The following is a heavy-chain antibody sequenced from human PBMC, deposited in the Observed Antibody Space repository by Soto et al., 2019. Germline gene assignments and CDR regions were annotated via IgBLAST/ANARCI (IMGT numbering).Heavy chain of an antibody. CDR1: GFIFSHYA. CDR2: IGGGGDDT. CDR3: AKDAVPRNDLWDYFEF. D-gene: IGHD1-1*01. V-gene: IGHV3-23*01. Sequence: QLLESGGMLLQPGGSLRLSCAASGFIFSHYAMSWVRQAPGKGLEWASGIGGGGDDTNYADSVKGRFTISRDNSKNTLFLQMNSLRVEDTAVYYCAKDAVPRNDLWDYFEFGGQGTLVTVSS. J-gene: IGHJ4*02.